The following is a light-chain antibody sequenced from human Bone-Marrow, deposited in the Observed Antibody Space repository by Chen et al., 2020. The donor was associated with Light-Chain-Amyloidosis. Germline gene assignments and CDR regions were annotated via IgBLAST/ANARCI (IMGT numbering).Light chain of an antibody. CDR1: QSISNY. V-gene: IGKV1-39*01. Sequence: DIQMTQAPSSLSASVGDRVTITCRASQSISNYLNWYQQKPGKAPKLLIYAASSLQSGVPSRFSGSGSGTDFTLTISSLQPEDFATYYCQQSYSTPYTFGLGTKLGI. CDR3: QQSYSTPYT. J-gene: IGKJ2*01. CDR2: AAS.